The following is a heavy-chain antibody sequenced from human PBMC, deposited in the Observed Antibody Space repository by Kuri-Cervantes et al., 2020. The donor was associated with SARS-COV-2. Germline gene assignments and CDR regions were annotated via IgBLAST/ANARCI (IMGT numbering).Heavy chain of an antibody. J-gene: IGHJ2*01. D-gene: IGHD2-15*01. V-gene: IGHV4-34*01. CDR3: ARVAVVVVAADWYFDL. CDR1: GGSFSGYY. Sequence: ESLRLSCAVYGGSFSGYYWGWIRQLPGKGLEWIGEIKHSGSTNYNTSLKSRVTIPVETSKNQFSLNLSSLAAADTAVYYCARVAVVVVAADWYFDLWGRGTLVTVSS. CDR2: IKHSGST.